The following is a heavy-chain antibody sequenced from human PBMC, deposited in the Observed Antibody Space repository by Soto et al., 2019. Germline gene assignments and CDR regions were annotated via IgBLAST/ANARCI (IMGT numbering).Heavy chain of an antibody. CDR3: ARGAGRGYCSGNTCYSPYNYYGMDV. Sequence: WQTLSLTCAISGDSVSSNSAAWNWVRQSPSRGLEWLGRTYYRSKWYDDYAVSVKSRITISPDTSKNQFSLHLKSVTPEDTAVYYCARGAGRGYCSGNTCYSPYNYYGMDVWGQGTTVTV. V-gene: IGHV6-1*01. CDR1: GDSVSSNSAA. CDR2: TYYRSKWYD. D-gene: IGHD2-15*01. J-gene: IGHJ6*02.